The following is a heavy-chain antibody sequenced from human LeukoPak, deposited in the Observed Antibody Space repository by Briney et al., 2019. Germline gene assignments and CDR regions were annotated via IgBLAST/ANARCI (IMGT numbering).Heavy chain of an antibody. V-gene: IGHV1-2*04. CDR2: INPNSGGT. D-gene: IGHD3-3*01. CDR3: ARGRRFLEWFDY. Sequence: ASVKVSCKASGYTVTGYYMHWVRQAPGQGLEWMGWINPNSGGTNYAQKFQGWVTMTRDTSISTAYMELSRLRSDDTAVYYCARGRRFLEWFDYWGQGTLVTVSS. J-gene: IGHJ4*02. CDR1: GYTVTGYY.